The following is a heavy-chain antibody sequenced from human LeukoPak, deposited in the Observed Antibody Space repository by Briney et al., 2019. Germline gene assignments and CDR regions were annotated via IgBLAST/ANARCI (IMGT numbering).Heavy chain of an antibody. V-gene: IGHV3-23*01. Sequence: GGSLRLSCAASGFTFSSYAMSWVRQAPGKGLEWVSAISGSGGSTYYADSVKGRFTISRDNSKNTLYLQMGSLRAEDMAVYYCARAYNTLGYCSGGSCLPLDYWGQGTLVTVSS. J-gene: IGHJ4*02. CDR1: GFTFSSYA. CDR2: ISGSGGST. D-gene: IGHD2-15*01. CDR3: ARAYNTLGYCSGGSCLPLDY.